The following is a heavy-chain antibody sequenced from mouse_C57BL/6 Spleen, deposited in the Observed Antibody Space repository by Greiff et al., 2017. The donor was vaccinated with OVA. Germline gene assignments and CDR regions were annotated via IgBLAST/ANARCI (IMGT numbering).Heavy chain of an antibody. Sequence: DVKLVESGGGLVKPGGSLKLSCAASGFTFSDYGMHWVRQAPEKGLEWVAYISSGSSTIYYADTVKGRFTISRDNAKNTLFLQMTSLRSEDTAMYYCARRVYGYDNYAMDYWGQGTSVTVSS. CDR1: GFTFSDYG. CDR3: ARRVYGYDNYAMDY. J-gene: IGHJ4*01. V-gene: IGHV5-17*01. D-gene: IGHD2-2*01. CDR2: ISSGSSTI.